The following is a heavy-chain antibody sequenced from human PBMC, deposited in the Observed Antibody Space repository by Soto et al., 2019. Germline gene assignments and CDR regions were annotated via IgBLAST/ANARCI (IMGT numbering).Heavy chain of an antibody. D-gene: IGHD3-10*01. J-gene: IGHJ6*02. CDR2: IYYSGST. CDR1: GGSVSSGSYY. V-gene: IGHV4-61*01. Sequence: PSETLSLTCTVSGGSVSSGSYYWSWIRQPPGKGLEWIGYIYYSGSTNYNPSLKSRVTISVDTSKNQFSLKLSSVTAADTAVYYCAREGLLWFGELTYYYYYGMDVWGQGTTVTVSS. CDR3: AREGLLWFGELTYYYYYGMDV.